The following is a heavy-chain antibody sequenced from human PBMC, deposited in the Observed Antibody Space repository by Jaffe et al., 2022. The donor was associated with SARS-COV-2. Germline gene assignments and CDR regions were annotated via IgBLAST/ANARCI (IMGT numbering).Heavy chain of an antibody. Sequence: QVQLQQWGAGLLKPSETLSLTCAVYGGSFSGYYWSWIRQPPGKGLEWIGEINHSGSTNYNPSLKSRVTISVDTSKNQFSLKLSSVTAADTAVYYCARWELWTYSIDYWGQGTLVTVSS. J-gene: IGHJ4*02. CDR3: ARWELWTYSIDY. CDR2: INHSGST. D-gene: IGHD3-16*01. CDR1: GGSFSGYY. V-gene: IGHV4-34*01.